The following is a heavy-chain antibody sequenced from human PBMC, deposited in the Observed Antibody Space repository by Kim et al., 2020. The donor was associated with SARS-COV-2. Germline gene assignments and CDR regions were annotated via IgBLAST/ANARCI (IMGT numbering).Heavy chain of an antibody. J-gene: IGHJ4*02. D-gene: IGHD3-9*01. CDR1: GYTLTELS. CDR2: FNPDGGET. Sequence: ASVKVSCKVSGYTLTELSMHWVRQAPGKGLEWMGGFNPDGGETIYAQKFQGRVTMTEDTSTSTAYMELSSLRSEDTAVYYCATGFAVGDILTGYFYWGQGTLVTISS. CDR3: ATGFAVGDILTGYFY. V-gene: IGHV1-24*01.